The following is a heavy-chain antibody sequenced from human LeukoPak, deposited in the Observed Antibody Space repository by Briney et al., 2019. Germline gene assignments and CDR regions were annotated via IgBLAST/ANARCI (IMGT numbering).Heavy chain of an antibody. D-gene: IGHD6-19*01. Sequence: SETLSLTCTVSGGSISSYYWRWIRQPPGKGLEWIGEINHSGSTNYNPSLKSRVTISVDTSKNQFSLKLSSVTAADTAVYYCARGVRGWYVYWGQGTLVTVSS. V-gene: IGHV4-34*01. CDR1: GGSISSYY. J-gene: IGHJ4*02. CDR2: INHSGST. CDR3: ARGVRGWYVY.